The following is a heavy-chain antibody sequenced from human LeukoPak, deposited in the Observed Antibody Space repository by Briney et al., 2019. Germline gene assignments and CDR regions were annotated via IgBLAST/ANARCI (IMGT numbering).Heavy chain of an antibody. V-gene: IGHV4-31*03. CDR1: GGSISSGGYY. J-gene: IGHJ3*02. CDR2: IYYSGST. Sequence: SQTLSLTCTVSGGSISSGGYYWSWIRQHPGKGLEWIGYIYYSGSTYYNPSLKSRVTISVDTSKNQFSLKLSSVTAADTAAYYCARGDYYDSFNAFDIWGQGTMVTVSS. CDR3: ARGDYYDSFNAFDI. D-gene: IGHD3-22*01.